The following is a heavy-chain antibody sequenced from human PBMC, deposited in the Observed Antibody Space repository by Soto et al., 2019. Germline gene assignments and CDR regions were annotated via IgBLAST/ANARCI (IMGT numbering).Heavy chain of an antibody. CDR2: ISYDGSNK. V-gene: IGHV3-30*18. Sequence: GGSLRLSCAASGFTFSSYGMHWARQAPGKGLEWVAVISYDGSNKYYADSVKGRFTISRDNSKNTLYLQMNSLRAEDTAVYYCAKSYSNFGMDVWGQGTTVTVSS. D-gene: IGHD5-18*01. CDR1: GFTFSSYG. CDR3: AKSYSNFGMDV. J-gene: IGHJ6*02.